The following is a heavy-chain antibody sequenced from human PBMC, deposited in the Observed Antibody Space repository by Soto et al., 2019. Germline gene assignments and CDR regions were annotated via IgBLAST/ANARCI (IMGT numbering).Heavy chain of an antibody. CDR2: ISGSGYAT. CDR1: GFTFDSYA. CDR3: AKGRYFDASGGCANY. D-gene: IGHD2-15*01. J-gene: IGHJ4*02. V-gene: IGHV3-23*01. Sequence: EVKLKESGGGLFQPGGSARLSCVASGFTFDSYAMSWVRQTPGRGLEWVAAISGSGYATYYTQSVQGRFTISRDKSKNTVFLQMTSLRAEDTAVYFCAKGRYFDASGGCANYWGQGTEVTVSS.